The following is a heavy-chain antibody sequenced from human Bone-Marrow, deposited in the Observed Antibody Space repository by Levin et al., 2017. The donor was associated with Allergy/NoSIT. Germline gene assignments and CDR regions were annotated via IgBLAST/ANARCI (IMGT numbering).Heavy chain of an antibody. CDR3: ARDGSDPSGTYNWFDP. CDR1: GGTGRLYV. D-gene: IGHD1-7*01. J-gene: IGHJ5*02. CDR2: INPTFDTI. Sequence: PWASVKVSCEASGGTGRLYVISWLRQAPGQRPEYMGQINPTFDTINYAQKFQGRVTITAHKSTGTSYMELRDLRSDDTAVYYCARDGSDPSGTYNWFDPWGQGTLVTVSS. V-gene: IGHV1-69*06.